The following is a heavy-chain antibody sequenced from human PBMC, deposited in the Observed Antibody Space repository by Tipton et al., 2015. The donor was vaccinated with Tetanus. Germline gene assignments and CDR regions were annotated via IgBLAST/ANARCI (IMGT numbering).Heavy chain of an antibody. Sequence: TLSLTCTVSGGSISSYYWSWIRQPPGKGLEWVGYIYQTGSTYFNPSLRSRLTMSFKMSKNQFSLSLTSATAADTAVYYCATTADNWFDPWGQGTLVTVSS. CDR3: ATTADNWFDP. V-gene: IGHV4-59*04. D-gene: IGHD6-25*01. CDR2: IYQTGST. J-gene: IGHJ5*02. CDR1: GGSISSYY.